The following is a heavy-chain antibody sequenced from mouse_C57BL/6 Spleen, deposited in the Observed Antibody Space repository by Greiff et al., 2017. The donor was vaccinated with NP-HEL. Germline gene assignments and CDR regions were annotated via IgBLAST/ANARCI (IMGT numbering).Heavy chain of an antibody. J-gene: IGHJ2*01. CDR1: GFTFSDYG. D-gene: IGHD1-1*01. CDR2: ISSGSSTI. Sequence: EVKVVESGGGLVKPGGSLKLSCAASGFTFSDYGMHWVRQAPEKGLEWVAYISSGSSTIYYADTVKGRFTISRDNAKNTLFLQMTSLRSEDTAMYYCARPYGSSYVFDYWGQGTTLTVSS. V-gene: IGHV5-17*01. CDR3: ARPYGSSYVFDY.